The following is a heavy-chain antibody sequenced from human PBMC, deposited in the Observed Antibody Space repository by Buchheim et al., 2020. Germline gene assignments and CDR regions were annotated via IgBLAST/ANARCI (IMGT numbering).Heavy chain of an antibody. Sequence: QVHLVQSGAEVKKPGASVKVSCKASGYTFTDYYIHWVRQAPGQGLEWMGWINPNSGGTNDAQKFQGWVTMTRDTSISTAYMELSRLRSDDTAVYYCAREEAVAGTRYYYYGMDVWGQGTT. CDR2: INPNSGGT. V-gene: IGHV1-2*04. CDR1: GYTFTDYY. J-gene: IGHJ6*02. CDR3: AREEAVAGTRYYYYGMDV. D-gene: IGHD6-19*01.